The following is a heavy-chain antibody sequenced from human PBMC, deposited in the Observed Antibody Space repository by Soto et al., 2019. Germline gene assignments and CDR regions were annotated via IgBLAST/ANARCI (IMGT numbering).Heavy chain of an antibody. CDR1: GYSFTNYW. J-gene: IGHJ4*02. D-gene: IGHD1-7*01. CDR3: ARAQSGTVDPHYFDF. V-gene: IGHV5-51*01. CDR2: IYPGDSDT. Sequence: PGESLTISGKGSGYSFTNYWIGWVRQMPGKGLEWMGIIYPGDSDTRYSPSFQGQVTISVDNSISTAYLQWSGLKASDTAIYYCARAQSGTVDPHYFDFWGQGTLVTVSS.